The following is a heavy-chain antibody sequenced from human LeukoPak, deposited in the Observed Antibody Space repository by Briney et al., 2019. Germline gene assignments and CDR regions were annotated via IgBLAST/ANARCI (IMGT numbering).Heavy chain of an antibody. Sequence: GGSLRLSCAASGFTFSSYAMSWVRQAPGKGLEWVSAISGSSGSTYYADSVKGRFTISRDNSKNTLYLQMNSLRAEDTAVYYCAKKGYSGYDRTYFDYWGQGTLVTVSS. CDR2: ISGSSGST. V-gene: IGHV3-23*01. CDR3: AKKGYSGYDRTYFDY. D-gene: IGHD5-12*01. J-gene: IGHJ4*02. CDR1: GFTFSSYA.